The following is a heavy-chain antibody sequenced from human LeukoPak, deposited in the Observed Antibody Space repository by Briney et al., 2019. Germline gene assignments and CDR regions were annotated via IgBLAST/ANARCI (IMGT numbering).Heavy chain of an antibody. V-gene: IGHV3-48*02. D-gene: IGHD5-18*01. J-gene: IGHJ4*02. CDR2: ISSSSSVI. CDR3: ARGHSYGYGLGDY. CDR1: GFTFSDYS. Sequence: GGSLRLSCAASGFTFSDYSINWVRQAPGKGLEWVSYISSSSSVIDYADSVKGRFTISRDNAKNSLYLQMDSLRDEDTAVYYCARGHSYGYGLGDYWGQGTLVTVSS.